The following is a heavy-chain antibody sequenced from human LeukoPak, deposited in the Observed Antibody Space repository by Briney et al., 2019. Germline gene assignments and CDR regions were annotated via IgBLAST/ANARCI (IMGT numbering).Heavy chain of an antibody. J-gene: IGHJ4*02. D-gene: IGHD2-15*01. CDR1: GFTFSSYC. CDR2: VKHDGSEK. CDR3: ASDRRYCSGGSCYPNYFDY. V-gene: IGHV3-7*03. Sequence: GGSLRLSCAASGFTFSSYCMTWVRQAPGKGLEWVANVKHDGSEKYYVDSVKGRFTISRDNAKNSLYLQMNSLRAEDTAVYYCASDRRYCSGGSCYPNYFDYWGQGTLVTVSS.